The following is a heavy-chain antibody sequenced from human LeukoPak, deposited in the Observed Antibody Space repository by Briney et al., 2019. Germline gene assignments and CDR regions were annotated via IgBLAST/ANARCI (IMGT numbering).Heavy chain of an antibody. CDR2: IAHDGSQT. J-gene: IGHJ2*01. Sequence: GGSLRLSCAASRFIYSNYVMHWIRQAPGKGLEWVAVIAHDGSQTYYSDSVKGRFTISRDNSKNTLYLQMSSLRAEDTAVYFCAKDGGSNSYWYFDLWGRGTLVTVSS. V-gene: IGHV3-30*04. CDR1: RFIYSNYV. D-gene: IGHD1-26*01. CDR3: AKDGGSNSYWYFDL.